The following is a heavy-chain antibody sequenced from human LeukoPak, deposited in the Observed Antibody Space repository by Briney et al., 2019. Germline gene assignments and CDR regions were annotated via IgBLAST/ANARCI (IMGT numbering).Heavy chain of an antibody. J-gene: IGHJ6*02. CDR3: ARGLSEDIVVVPAAISSGEGICYYYGMDV. D-gene: IGHD2-2*01. CDR2: MNPNSGNT. V-gene: IGHV1-8*01. CDR1: GYTFTSYD. Sequence: ASVKVSCRASGYTFTSYDINWVRQATGQGLEWMGWMNPNSGNTGYAQKFQGRVTMTRNTSISTAYMELSSLRSEDAAVYYCARGLSEDIVVVPAAISSGEGICYYYGMDVWGQGTTVTVSS.